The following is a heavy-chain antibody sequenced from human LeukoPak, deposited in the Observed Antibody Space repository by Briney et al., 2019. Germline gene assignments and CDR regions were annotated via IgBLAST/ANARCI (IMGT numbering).Heavy chain of an antibody. D-gene: IGHD2-15*01. Sequence: ASVKVSCKVSGYTLTELSMHWVRQAPGKGLEWMGCFDPEDGETIYAQKFQGRVTMTEDTSTDTAYMELSSLRSEDTAVYYCATFDVVAATYYAFDIWGQGTMVTVSS. CDR3: ATFDVVAATYYAFDI. CDR2: FDPEDGET. J-gene: IGHJ3*02. CDR1: GYTLTELS. V-gene: IGHV1-24*01.